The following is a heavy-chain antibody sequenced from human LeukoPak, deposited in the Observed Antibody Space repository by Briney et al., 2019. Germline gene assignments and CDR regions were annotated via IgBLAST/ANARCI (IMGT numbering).Heavy chain of an antibody. CDR1: GFSLSTSGGG. CDR3: APLFSSSEDAFDI. Sequence: SGPTLANPTQPLTLPCTFYGFSLSTSGGGVGWVRHTPAKALEWLELIYRDDDKRYSPSLKSRLTITKDTSKNQVVLTMTNMDPVDTATYYCAPLFSSSEDAFDIWGQGTMVTVSS. V-gene: IGHV2-5*02. CDR2: IYRDDDK. D-gene: IGHD6-6*01. J-gene: IGHJ3*02.